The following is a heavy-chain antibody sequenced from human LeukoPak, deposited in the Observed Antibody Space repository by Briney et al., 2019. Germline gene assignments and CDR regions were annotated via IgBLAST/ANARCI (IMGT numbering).Heavy chain of an antibody. D-gene: IGHD4-23*01. Sequence: PGGSLRLSCAASGFTFSSYGMHWVRQAPGKGLEWVAVISYDGSNKYYADSVKSRFTISRDNSKNTLYLQMNSLRAEDTAVYYCAKDSPYGSNSGWFDPWGQGTLVPVSS. CDR1: GFTFSSYG. CDR2: ISYDGSNK. V-gene: IGHV3-30*18. CDR3: AKDSPYGSNSGWFDP. J-gene: IGHJ5*02.